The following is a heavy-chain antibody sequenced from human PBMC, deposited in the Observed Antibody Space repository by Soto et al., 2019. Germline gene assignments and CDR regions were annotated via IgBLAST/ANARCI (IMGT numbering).Heavy chain of an antibody. Sequence: PGGSLRLSCAASGFTFSSSCMHWVRQAPGKGLVWVAGINMDGSSTNYADSVKGRFTICRDNAKNTLYLQMNSLRADDTTVYYCAAARINSSGGDYWGQGTVVTVSS. CDR3: AAARINSSGGDY. CDR1: GFTFSSSC. J-gene: IGHJ4*02. D-gene: IGHD6-6*01. V-gene: IGHV3-74*01. CDR2: INMDGSST.